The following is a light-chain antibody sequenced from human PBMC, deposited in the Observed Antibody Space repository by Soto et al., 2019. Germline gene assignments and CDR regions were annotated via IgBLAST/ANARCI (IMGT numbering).Light chain of an antibody. CDR1: QGISSY. CDR2: AAS. V-gene: IGKV1-8*01. Sequence: AIRMTQSPSSLYASTGDRVTINCRARQGISSYLAWYQQKPGKSPKLLIYAASTLQSGVPSRFSGSVSGTDFTLTISCLQSEDFATDYCQQYYSYPRTFSQGTKVEIK. J-gene: IGKJ1*01. CDR3: QQYYSYPRT.